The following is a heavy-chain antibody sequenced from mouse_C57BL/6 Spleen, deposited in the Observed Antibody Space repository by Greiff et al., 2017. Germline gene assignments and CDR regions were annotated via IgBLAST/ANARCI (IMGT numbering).Heavy chain of an antibody. CDR2: IYPGDGDT. D-gene: IGHD2-2*01. CDR1: GYAFSSSW. CDR3: AREGYGYVPLDY. Sequence: VKLQESGPELVKPGASVKISCKASGYAFSSSWMNWVKQRPGKGLEWIGRIYPGDGDTNYNGKFKGKATLTADKSSSTAYMQLSSLTSEDSAVYFCAREGYGYVPLDYWGQGTTLTVSS. J-gene: IGHJ2*01. V-gene: IGHV1-82*01.